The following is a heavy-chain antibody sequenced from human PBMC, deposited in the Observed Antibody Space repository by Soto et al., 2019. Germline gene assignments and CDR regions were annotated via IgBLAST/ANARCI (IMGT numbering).Heavy chain of an antibody. J-gene: IGHJ4*02. CDR3: ARDTQPGYSGYFDS. Sequence: QVHLQESGPGLVKPSQTLSLSCTVSGGSLSSGGYYWSWIRQHPGKGLEWIGFIYYSGSTYYNPSLKSRVTISVDTSQNQFSLKLSSVTAADTAVYYCARDTQPGYSGYFDSWGQGTLVTVSS. D-gene: IGHD5-12*01. V-gene: IGHV4-31*03. CDR1: GGSLSSGGYY. CDR2: IYYSGST.